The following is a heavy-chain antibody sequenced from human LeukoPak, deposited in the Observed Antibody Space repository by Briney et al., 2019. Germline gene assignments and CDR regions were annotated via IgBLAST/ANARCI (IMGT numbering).Heavy chain of an antibody. V-gene: IGHV4-61*02. J-gene: IGHJ4*02. Sequence: SETLSLTCTVSGGSISSSSYYWGWIRQPAGKGQEWIGRIYTSGSTNYNPSLKSRATMSVDTSKNQFSLKLSSVTAADTAVYYCARGSTGDHDYWGQGTLVTVSS. D-gene: IGHD7-27*01. CDR2: IYTSGST. CDR3: ARGSTGDHDY. CDR1: GGSISSSSYY.